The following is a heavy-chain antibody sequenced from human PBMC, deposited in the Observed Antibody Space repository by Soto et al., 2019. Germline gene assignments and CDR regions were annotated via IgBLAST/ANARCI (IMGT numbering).Heavy chain of an antibody. CDR1: GGSISSYY. Sequence: QVQLQESGPGLVKPSETLSFTCTVSGGSISSYYWSWIRQPAGKGLEWIGRIYTSGSTNYNPSLKSGVTMSVDTSKNQFARKLSSVSAADTAVYYCARDQGGCYLQDYFDYWGQGTLVTVSS. J-gene: IGHJ4*02. CDR2: IYTSGST. D-gene: IGHD1-26*01. CDR3: ARDQGGCYLQDYFDY. V-gene: IGHV4-4*07.